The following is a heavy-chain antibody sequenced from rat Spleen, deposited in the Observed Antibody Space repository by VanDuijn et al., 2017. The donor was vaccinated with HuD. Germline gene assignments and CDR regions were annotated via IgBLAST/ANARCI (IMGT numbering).Heavy chain of an antibody. CDR1: GFTFNNYW. D-gene: IGHD1-11*01. CDR2: ITNASGRT. V-gene: IGHV5-31*01. J-gene: IGHJ4*01. CDR3: TGDDDGGPVMDA. Sequence: EVQLVESGGGLVQPGRSLKLSCVASGFTFNNYWMSWIRQAPGKGLEWVASITNASGRTYYPDSVKGRFTISRDTAQNTLYLQMNSLQTEDTAIYYCTGDDDGGPVMDAWGQGASVTVSS.